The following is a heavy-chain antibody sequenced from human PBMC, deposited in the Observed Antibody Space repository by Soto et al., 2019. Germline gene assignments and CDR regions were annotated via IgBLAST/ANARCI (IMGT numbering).Heavy chain of an antibody. CDR1: GGSITSYH. D-gene: IGHD4-17*01. V-gene: IGHV4-59*01. CDR3: ARDMHAGCTHYVDP. J-gene: IGHJ5*02. CDR2: TSYNGNT. Sequence: PSETLSLTCVVSGGSITSYHWSWIRQFPGKGLXXXAXTSYNGNTNYNPSLKIRFTISMDTSKYQVSLKVTAVTAADTAFYYCARDMHAGCTHYVDPWGQRTLVTVSS.